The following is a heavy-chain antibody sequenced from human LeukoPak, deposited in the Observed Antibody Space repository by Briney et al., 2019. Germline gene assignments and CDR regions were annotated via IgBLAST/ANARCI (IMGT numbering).Heavy chain of an antibody. CDR1: GFTFSSYA. D-gene: IGHD3-10*02. Sequence: GGSLTLSCAASGFTFSSYAMIWVRQAPGRGVEGVSALSGRAGSTYYADTVKGRFTNSRDNAKNSLYLQMSSLRAEETAVYYCAELGITMIGGVWGKGTTVTISS. CDR3: AELGITMIGGV. CDR2: LSGRAGST. V-gene: IGHV3-23*01. J-gene: IGHJ6*04.